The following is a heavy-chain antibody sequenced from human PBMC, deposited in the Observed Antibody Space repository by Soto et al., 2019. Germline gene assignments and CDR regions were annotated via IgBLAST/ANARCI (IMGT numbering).Heavy chain of an antibody. CDR3: AKMEGPTAYYYAMDV. J-gene: IGHJ6*02. CDR1: GFTFSNFG. CDR2: ISGSGGST. V-gene: IGHV3-23*01. Sequence: EVQVLESGGGLVQPGGSLRLSCRASGFTFSNFGMSWVRQAPGKGLEWVSGISGSGGSTYYADSVKGRFTISRDNSKNTLFLQMNSLRVEDTAGYYCAKMEGPTAYYYAMDVWGQGTTVTVSS. D-gene: IGHD1-1*01.